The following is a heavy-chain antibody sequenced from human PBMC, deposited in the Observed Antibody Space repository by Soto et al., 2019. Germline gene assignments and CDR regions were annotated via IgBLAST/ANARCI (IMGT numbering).Heavy chain of an antibody. D-gene: IGHD3-3*01. Sequence: AGGSLRLSCAASGFTFSDYYMSWIRQAPGKGLEWVSYISSSGSTIYYADSVKGRFTISRDNAKNSLYLQMNSLRAEDTAVYYCASLTKDWYYDFWSGSPGYYYYMDVWGKGTTVTVSS. J-gene: IGHJ6*03. CDR3: ASLTKDWYYDFWSGSPGYYYYMDV. CDR1: GFTFSDYY. V-gene: IGHV3-11*01. CDR2: ISSSGSTI.